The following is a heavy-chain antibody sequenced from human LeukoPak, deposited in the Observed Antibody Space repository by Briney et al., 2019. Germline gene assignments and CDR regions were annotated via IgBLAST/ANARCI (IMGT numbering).Heavy chain of an antibody. V-gene: IGHV1-18*01. D-gene: IGHD3-9*01. J-gene: IGHJ6*02. CDR3: ARDLGYYDILTGSPLYYGMDV. CDR2: ISAYNGNT. CDR1: GYTFTSYG. Sequence: ASVKVSCKASGYTFTSYGISWVRQAPGQGLEWMGWISAYNGNTNYAQKLQGRVTMTTDTSTSTAYMELRSLRSDDTAVYYCARDLGYYDILTGSPLYYGMDVWGQGTTVTVSS.